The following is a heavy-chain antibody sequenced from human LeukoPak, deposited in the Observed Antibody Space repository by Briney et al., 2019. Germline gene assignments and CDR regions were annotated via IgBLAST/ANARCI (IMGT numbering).Heavy chain of an antibody. Sequence: SGTLSLTCTVSGGSISSSSYYWGWIRQPPGKGLEWIGSIYYSGSTYYNPSLKSRVTISVDTSKNQFSLKLSSVTAADTAVYYCATYRDYGDYVHYFDYWGQGTLVTVSS. V-gene: IGHV4-39*01. CDR3: ATYRDYGDYVHYFDY. D-gene: IGHD4-17*01. J-gene: IGHJ4*02. CDR2: IYYSGST. CDR1: GGSISSSSYY.